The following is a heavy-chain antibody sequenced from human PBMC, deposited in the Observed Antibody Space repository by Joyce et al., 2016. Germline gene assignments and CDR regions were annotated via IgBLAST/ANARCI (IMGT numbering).Heavy chain of an antibody. V-gene: IGHV1-69*01. CDR3: ARGGGAPGTAARLDY. J-gene: IGHJ4*02. Sequence: VQSQVQLVQSGAEVKVSCKASGGSFNRYTINWVRQAPGQGLEWMGGIIPLSGTSNYEQKFQDRVTITADGLTSTVYMELFSLRSDDTAVYFCARGGGAPGTAARLDYWGQGTLVIVSS. CDR1: GGSFNRYT. CDR2: IIPLSGTS. D-gene: IGHD1-7*01.